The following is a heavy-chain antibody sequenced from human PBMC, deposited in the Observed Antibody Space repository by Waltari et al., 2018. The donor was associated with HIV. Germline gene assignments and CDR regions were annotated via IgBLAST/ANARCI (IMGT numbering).Heavy chain of an antibody. V-gene: IGHV3-15*01. CDR2: IKSKTDGGTT. J-gene: IGHJ4*02. CDR3: TTEASYYYDGGFDY. D-gene: IGHD3-22*01. CDR1: GFTFSNAW. Sequence: EVQLVESGGGLVKPGGSLRLSCAASGFTFSNAWMSWVRQAPGKGLEWVGSIKSKTDGGTTDYAAPVKGRFTISRDDSKNTLYLQMNSLKTEDTAVYYCTTEASYYYDGGFDYWGQGTLVTVSS.